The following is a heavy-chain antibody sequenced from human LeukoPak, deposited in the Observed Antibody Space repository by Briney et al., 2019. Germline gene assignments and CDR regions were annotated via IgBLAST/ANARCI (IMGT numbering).Heavy chain of an antibody. CDR2: INGYNGNT. CDR3: ARGYSSSWYDY. V-gene: IGHV1-18*01. D-gene: IGHD6-13*01. CDR1: GYTFTSYG. J-gene: IGHJ4*02. Sequence: VASVKVSCKASGYTFTSYGISWVRQAPGQGLEWMGWINGYNGNTNYAQKLQGRVTMTRDTSTSTVYMELSSLRSEDTAVYYCARGYSSSWYDYWGQGTLVTVSS.